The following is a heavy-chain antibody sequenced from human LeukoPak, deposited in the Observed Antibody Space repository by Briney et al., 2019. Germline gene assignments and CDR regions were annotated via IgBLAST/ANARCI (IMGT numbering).Heavy chain of an antibody. J-gene: IGHJ4*02. CDR2: ISGSGGST. Sequence: ASVKVSCKASGYTFSSYAMSWVRQAPGKGLEWVSAISGSGGSTYYADSVKGRFTISRDNSKNTLYLQMNSLRAEDTAVYYCAKDHPYGYWGQGTLVTVSS. CDR1: GYTFSSYA. V-gene: IGHV3-23*01. CDR3: AKDHPYGY. D-gene: IGHD4-17*01.